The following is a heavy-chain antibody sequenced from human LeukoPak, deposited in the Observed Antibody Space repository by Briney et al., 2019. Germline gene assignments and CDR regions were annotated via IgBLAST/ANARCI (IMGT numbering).Heavy chain of an antibody. CDR3: ARDPSSSWSRFDY. CDR1: GFTFSTYA. D-gene: IGHD6-13*01. Sequence: PGRSLRLSCAASGFTFSTYAVHWVRQAPGKGLEWVAVIPYDGSNKYYADSVKGRFTISRDNSKNTLYLQMNSLRAEDTAVYYCARDPSSSWSRFDYWGQGTLVTVSS. J-gene: IGHJ4*02. V-gene: IGHV3-30*04. CDR2: IPYDGSNK.